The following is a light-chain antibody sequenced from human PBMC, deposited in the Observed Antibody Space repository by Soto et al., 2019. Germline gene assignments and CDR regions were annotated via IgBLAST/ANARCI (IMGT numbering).Light chain of an antibody. V-gene: IGKV3-20*01. Sequence: VLTQSPGARATPPGRAGTRSCSASQTVRNNYLAWYQQKPGQAPRLLIYGASSRATGIPDRFSGSGSGTDFTLTISRLEPEDFAVYYCQQYDSLPLTFGRGTKVDIK. J-gene: IGKJ4*01. CDR1: QTVRNNY. CDR2: GAS. CDR3: QQYDSLPLT.